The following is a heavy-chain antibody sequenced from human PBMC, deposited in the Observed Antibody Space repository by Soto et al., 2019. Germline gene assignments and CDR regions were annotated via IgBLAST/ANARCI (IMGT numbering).Heavy chain of an antibody. CDR1: GFTFSSYW. CDR2: INSDGSST. D-gene: IGHD2-21*02. J-gene: IGHJ4*02. Sequence: VGSLRLSCAASGFTFSSYWMHWVRQAPGKGLVWVSRINSDGSSTSYADSVKGRFTISRDNAKNTLYLQMNSLRAEDTAVYYCARGPVAYCGGDCYSGHGYWGQGTLVTVSS. V-gene: IGHV3-74*01. CDR3: ARGPVAYCGGDCYSGHGY.